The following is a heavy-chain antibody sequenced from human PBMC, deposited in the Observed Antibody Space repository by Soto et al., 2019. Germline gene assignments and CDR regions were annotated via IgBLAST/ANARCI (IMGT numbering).Heavy chain of an antibody. D-gene: IGHD2-15*01. CDR2: INAANGVT. CDR3: AREGSGFHHYNFDALNI. CDR1: GYTFFSYA. V-gene: IGHV1-3*01. Sequence: ASVKVSCKASGYTFFSYALHWVRQAPGERVEWMGWINAANGVTKYSQKFQGRVTITKDTSATTAYMELSSLRYEDTAIYYCAREGSGFHHYNFDALNIWGQGTMVTV. J-gene: IGHJ3*02.